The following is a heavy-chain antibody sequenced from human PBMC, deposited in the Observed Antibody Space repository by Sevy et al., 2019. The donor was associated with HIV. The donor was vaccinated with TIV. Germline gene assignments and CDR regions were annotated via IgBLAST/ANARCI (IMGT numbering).Heavy chain of an antibody. CDR3: AHESFGRFES. D-gene: IGHD1-26*01. J-gene: IGHJ1*01. CDR1: GFTFSANR. CDR2: IKADGSDK. V-gene: IGHV3-7*01. Sequence: GGSLRLSCAASGFTFSANRMNWVRQAPGKGLEWVANIKADGSDKHYVDSVEGRFTISRDTAKNLLFLQMNSLRVEDTAVYYCAHESFGRFESWGQGTLVTVSS.